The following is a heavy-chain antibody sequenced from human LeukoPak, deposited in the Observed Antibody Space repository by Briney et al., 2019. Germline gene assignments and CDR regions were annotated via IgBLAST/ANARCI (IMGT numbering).Heavy chain of an antibody. CDR1: GFIFSDYY. Sequence: GGSLRLSCAASGFIFSDYYMSWIRQAPGKGLEWVSYISSSGSTIYYADSVKGRFTIFRDNAKNSLYLQMNSLRAEDTAVYYCARARYYYDSSGYGPWGQGTMVTVSS. V-gene: IGHV3-11*04. J-gene: IGHJ3*01. D-gene: IGHD3-22*01. CDR2: ISSSGSTI. CDR3: ARARYYYDSSGYGP.